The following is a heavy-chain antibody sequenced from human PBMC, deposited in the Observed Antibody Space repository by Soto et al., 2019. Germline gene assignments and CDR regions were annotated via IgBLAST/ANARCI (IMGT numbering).Heavy chain of an antibody. J-gene: IGHJ6*02. CDR1: GYTFTSYD. V-gene: IGHV1-8*01. Sequence: ASVKVSCKASGYTFTSYDINWVRQATGQGLEWMGWMNPNSGNTGYAQKFQGRVTMTRNTSISTAYMELSSLRSEDTAVYYCASVLGLVGGMDVWGQGTTVTVSS. D-gene: IGHD3-10*01. CDR3: ASVLGLVGGMDV. CDR2: MNPNSGNT.